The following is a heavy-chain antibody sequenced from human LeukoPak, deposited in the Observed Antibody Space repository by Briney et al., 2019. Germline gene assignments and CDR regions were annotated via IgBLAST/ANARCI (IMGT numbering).Heavy chain of an antibody. CDR1: GDTFTSYD. V-gene: IGHV1-8*01. J-gene: IGHJ4*02. CDR2: MNPNSGNT. CDR3: ARVRICSSSCCYRHFDY. Sequence: ASVKVSCKASGDTFTSYDINWVRQATGQGLEWMGWMNPNSGNTGYAQKFQGRVTMTRNTSRSTAYMELSSLRSEDTAVYYCARVRICSSSCCYRHFDYWGQGTLVTVSS. D-gene: IGHD2-2*01.